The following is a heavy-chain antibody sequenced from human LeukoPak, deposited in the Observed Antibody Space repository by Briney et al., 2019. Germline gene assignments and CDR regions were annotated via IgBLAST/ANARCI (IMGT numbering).Heavy chain of an antibody. CDR1: GFTFNSYS. V-gene: IGHV3-7*01. Sequence: GGSLRLSCTASGFTFNSYSMNWVRQAPGKGLEWVANIKQDGSEKYYVDSVKGRFTISRDNAKNSLYLQMNSLRAEDTAVYYCARVHYYGSGSALTTYYMDVWGKGTTVTISS. D-gene: IGHD3-10*01. J-gene: IGHJ6*03. CDR2: IKQDGSEK. CDR3: ARVHYYGSGSALTTYYMDV.